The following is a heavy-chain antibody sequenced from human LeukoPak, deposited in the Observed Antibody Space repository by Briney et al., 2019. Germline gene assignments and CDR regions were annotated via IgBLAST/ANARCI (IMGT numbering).Heavy chain of an antibody. J-gene: IGHJ5*02. V-gene: IGHV3-23*01. CDR3: AKDRSYYGSGSWFDP. Sequence: GGSLRLSCAASGFTFSSYAMSWVRQAPGKGLEWVSAISGSGGSTYYADSVKGRFTISRDNSKNTLYLQMNSLRAEDTAVYYCAKDRSYYGSGSWFDPWGQGTLVTVSS. D-gene: IGHD3-10*01. CDR2: ISGSGGST. CDR1: GFTFSSYA.